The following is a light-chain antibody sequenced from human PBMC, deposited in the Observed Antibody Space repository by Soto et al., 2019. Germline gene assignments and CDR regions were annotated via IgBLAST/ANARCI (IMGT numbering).Light chain of an antibody. V-gene: IGKV3-11*01. Sequence: EIVLTQSPATLSLSPGERATLSCRASETVGSFLAWYHQRPGQAPRLLMYGASNRATGIPARFNGSGSGTDFTLTISSLEPEDFGVHYCQQRINWPPTFGQGTKLEIK. J-gene: IGKJ2*01. CDR3: QQRINWPPT. CDR2: GAS. CDR1: ETVGSF.